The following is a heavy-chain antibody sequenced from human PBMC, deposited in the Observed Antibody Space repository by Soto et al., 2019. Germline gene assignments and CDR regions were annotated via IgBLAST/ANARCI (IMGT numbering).Heavy chain of an antibody. D-gene: IGHD6-13*01. J-gene: IGHJ6*02. CDR2: IYYSGST. V-gene: IGHV4-39*07. CDR1: GGSISSSSYY. CDR3: ARGARSIAAAGQSYGMDV. Sequence: PSETLSLTCTVSGGSISSSSYYWGWIRQPPGKGLEWIGSIYYSGSTYYNPSLKSRVTISVDTSKNQFSLKLSSVTAADTAVYYCARGARSIAAAGQSYGMDVWGQGTTVTVSS.